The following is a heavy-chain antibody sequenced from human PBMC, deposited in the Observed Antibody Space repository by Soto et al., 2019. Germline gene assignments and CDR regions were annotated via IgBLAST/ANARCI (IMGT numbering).Heavy chain of an antibody. CDR2: IYYSGST. CDR1: GGSISSGDYY. D-gene: IGHD2-2*01. V-gene: IGHV4-30-4*02. Sequence: PSETLSLTCTVSGGSISSGDYYWSWIRQPPGKGLEWIGYIYYSGSTYYNPSLKSRVTISVDTSKNQFSLKLSSVTAADTAVYYCARVDIVVVPAAPTYYFDYWGQGPLVPVSS. CDR3: ARVDIVVVPAAPTYYFDY. J-gene: IGHJ4*02.